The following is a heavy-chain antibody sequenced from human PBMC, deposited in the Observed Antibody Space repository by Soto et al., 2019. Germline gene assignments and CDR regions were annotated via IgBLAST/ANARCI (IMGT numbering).Heavy chain of an antibody. CDR2: IGAARDP. V-gene: IGHV3-13*05. CDR3: ARAYTGRQQSRADYYYAMEG. J-gene: IGHJ6*02. Sequence: VGSLRLSCATSVFTFSNFDMHCVRQLPGKCLEWVSAIGAARDPYYLGSVKGRFTISRENAKNSVYLQMNDMRAGDSAVYYCARAYTGRQQSRADYYYAMEGWGQGTPVTVSS. CDR1: VFTFSNFD. D-gene: IGHD2-2*02.